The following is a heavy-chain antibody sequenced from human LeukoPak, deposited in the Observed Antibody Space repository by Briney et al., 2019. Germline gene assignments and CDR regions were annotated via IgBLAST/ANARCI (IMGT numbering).Heavy chain of an antibody. CDR2: IDSDGNSR. CDR1: GFTFSRYW. J-gene: IGHJ4*02. D-gene: IGHD5-12*01. CDR3: ARAISGYYYFDY. Sequence: GGSLRLSCAASGFTFSRYWMHWVRQAPGKGLVWVSRIDSDGNSRTYVDSVKGRFTISRDNAKNTLYLQVNSLRAEDTAVYYCARAISGYYYFDYWGQGILVTVSS. V-gene: IGHV3-74*01.